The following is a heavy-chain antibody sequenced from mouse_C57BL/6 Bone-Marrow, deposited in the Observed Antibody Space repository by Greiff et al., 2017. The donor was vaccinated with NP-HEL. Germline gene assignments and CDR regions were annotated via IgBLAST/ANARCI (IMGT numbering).Heavy chain of an antibody. CDR1: GFTFSDYY. Sequence: EVHLVESEGGLVQPGSSMKLSCTASGFTFSDYYMAWVRQVPEKGLEWVANINYDGSSTYYLDSLKSRFIISRDNAKNILYLQMSSLKSEDTATYYCARDRGYGSSYEMDYWGQGTSVTVSS. CDR3: ARDRGYGSSYEMDY. D-gene: IGHD1-1*01. V-gene: IGHV5-16*01. J-gene: IGHJ4*01. CDR2: INYDGSST.